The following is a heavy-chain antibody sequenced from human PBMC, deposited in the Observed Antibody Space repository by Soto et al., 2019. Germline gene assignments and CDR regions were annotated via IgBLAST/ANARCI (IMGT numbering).Heavy chain of an antibody. V-gene: IGHV4-59*01. J-gene: IGHJ3*02. CDR2: IYYSGST. D-gene: IGHD5-12*01. Sequence: PSETLSLTCTVAGGSISRYYWRWIRQPPGKGLGWVGYIYYSGSTNYNPSLKSRVTISVDTSKNQFSLKLSSVTAAATAVYYCARYSGHDYDFDIWGQGTMVTVSS. CDR1: GGSISRYY. CDR3: ARYSGHDYDFDI.